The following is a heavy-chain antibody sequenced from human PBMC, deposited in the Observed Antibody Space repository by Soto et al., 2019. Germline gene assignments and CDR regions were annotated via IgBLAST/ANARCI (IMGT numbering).Heavy chain of an antibody. CDR3: ARDGIGGTVFRGYLDY. Sequence: GGSLRLSCAAPGFTFSSYGMHWVRQAPGKGLEWVAIIRYDGSNEEYADSVKGRFTISRDNSKNTLYLQMNTLGAEDTAVYYCARDGIGGTVFRGYLDYWGRGTVVTVSS. CDR2: IRYDGSNE. V-gene: IGHV3-33*08. CDR1: GFTFSSYG. D-gene: IGHD1-7*01. J-gene: IGHJ4*02.